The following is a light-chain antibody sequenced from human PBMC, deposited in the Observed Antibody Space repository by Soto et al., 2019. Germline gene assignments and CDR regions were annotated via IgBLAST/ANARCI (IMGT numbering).Light chain of an antibody. CDR3: QQYYRSPWT. Sequence: EIVWTQSPGTLSLSPGERATLSCRASQSVSSSYLAWYQQKPGQAPRLLIYGTSKRATGIPDRFSGSGSGTDFTLTISRLEPEDVAVYYCQQYYRSPWTCGQGTKVAIK. CDR2: GTS. J-gene: IGKJ1*01. CDR1: QSVSSSY. V-gene: IGKV3-20*01.